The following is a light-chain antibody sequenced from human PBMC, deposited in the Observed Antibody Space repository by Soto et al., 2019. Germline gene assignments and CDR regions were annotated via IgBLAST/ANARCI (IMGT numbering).Light chain of an antibody. CDR2: GAS. J-gene: IGKJ2*02. V-gene: IGKV3-20*01. Sequence: EIVLTQSPGTLSLSPGERATLSCRASQSVSSSYLAWYQHKPGQAPRLLIHGASSRATGIPDRFSGSGSGTDFTLTIGRLEPEDFAVYYCQHYGSSPRTFGQGTKLEIK. CDR1: QSVSSSY. CDR3: QHYGSSPRT.